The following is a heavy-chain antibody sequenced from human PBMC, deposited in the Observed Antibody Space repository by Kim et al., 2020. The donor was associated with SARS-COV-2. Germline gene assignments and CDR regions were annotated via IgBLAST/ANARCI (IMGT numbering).Heavy chain of an antibody. J-gene: IGHJ5*02. Sequence: TPSLKSRVTISGDTSKNPFSLKLSSVTAADTAVYYCARAEYSSSGNWFDPWGQGTLVTVSS. CDR3: ARAEYSSSGNWFDP. D-gene: IGHD6-6*01. V-gene: IGHV4-31*02.